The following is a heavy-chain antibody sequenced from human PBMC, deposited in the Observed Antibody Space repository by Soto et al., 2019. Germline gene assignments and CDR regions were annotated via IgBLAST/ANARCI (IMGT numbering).Heavy chain of an antibody. CDR2: IYPGDSDT. Sequence: RLESLKISCKVSAYSVTSYWMGWVRQMPGKGLEWVGIIYPGDSDTRYSPSFQGQLTISGEKSISTAYLQWSSLKASDPAMYYCGRKSNYYGMDVWGQGTTVTVSS. CDR3: GRKSNYYGMDV. J-gene: IGHJ6*02. CDR1: AYSVTSYW. V-gene: IGHV5-51*01.